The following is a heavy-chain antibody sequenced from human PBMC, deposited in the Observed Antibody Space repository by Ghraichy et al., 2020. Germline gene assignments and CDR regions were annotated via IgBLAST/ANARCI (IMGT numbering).Heavy chain of an antibody. D-gene: IGHD1-26*01. Sequence: GGSLRLSCAASGFTFSSYAMHWVRQAPGKGLEWVAVISYDGSNKYYADSVKGRFTISRDNSKNTLYLQMNSLRAEDTAVYYCARDSAQWELRYAFDIWGQGTMVTVSS. CDR2: ISYDGSNK. J-gene: IGHJ3*02. CDR3: ARDSAQWELRYAFDI. CDR1: GFTFSSYA. V-gene: IGHV3-30-3*01.